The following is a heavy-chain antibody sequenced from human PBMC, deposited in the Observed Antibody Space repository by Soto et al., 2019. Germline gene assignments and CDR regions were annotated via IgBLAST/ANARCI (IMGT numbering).Heavy chain of an antibody. J-gene: IGHJ4*02. CDR3: ARAVDIVASLFDY. CDR2: IIPIFGTA. Sequence: GASVKVSCKASGGTFSSYAISWVRQAPGQGLEWMGGIIPIFGTANYAQKFQGRVTITADESTSTAYMELSSLRSVDMAVYYCARAVDIVASLFDYWGQGTLVTVSS. CDR1: GGTFSSYA. V-gene: IGHV1-69*13. D-gene: IGHD5-12*01.